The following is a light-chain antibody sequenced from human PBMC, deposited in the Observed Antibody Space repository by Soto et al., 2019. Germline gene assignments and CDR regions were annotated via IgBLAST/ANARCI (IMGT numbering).Light chain of an antibody. CDR2: KAS. CDR1: QSISSW. J-gene: IGKJ2*01. V-gene: IGKV1-5*03. CDR3: QQDNSYPYT. Sequence: DIQMTQSPSTLSASVGDRVTITCRASQSISSWLAWYQQKPGKAPKLLIYKASSLESGVPSRFSGSGSGTEFTLTIRSLQPDDFATDYCQQDNSYPYTFGQGTKMEIK.